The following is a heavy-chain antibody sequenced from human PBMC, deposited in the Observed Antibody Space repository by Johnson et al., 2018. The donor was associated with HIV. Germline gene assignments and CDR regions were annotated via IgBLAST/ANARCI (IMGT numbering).Heavy chain of an antibody. CDR3: ARVQYFDWFGAFDI. CDR2: ISGSGGST. Sequence: WVRQVPGKGLEWVSAISGSGGSTYYADSVKGRFTISRDNSKNTLYLQMNSLRAEDTAVYYCARVQYFDWFGAFDIWGQGTMVTVSS. D-gene: IGHD3-9*01. V-gene: IGHV3-23*01. J-gene: IGHJ3*02.